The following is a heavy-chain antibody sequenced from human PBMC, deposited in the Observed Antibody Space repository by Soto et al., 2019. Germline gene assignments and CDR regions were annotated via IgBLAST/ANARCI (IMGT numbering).Heavy chain of an antibody. CDR1: GFTFSSYG. CDR2: ISYDGSNK. Sequence: QVQLVESGGGVVQPGRSLRLSCAASGFTFSSYGMHWVRQAPGKGLEWVAVISYDGSNKYYADSVKGRFTISRDNSKNTLYLQMNSLRAEDTAVYYCAKDQVLSPAEGMDVWGQGTRVTVSS. D-gene: IGHD2-15*01. J-gene: IGHJ6*02. V-gene: IGHV3-30*18. CDR3: AKDQVLSPAEGMDV.